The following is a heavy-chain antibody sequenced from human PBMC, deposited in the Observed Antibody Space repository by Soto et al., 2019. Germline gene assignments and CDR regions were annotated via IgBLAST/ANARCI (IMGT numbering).Heavy chain of an antibody. Sequence: GGSLRLSCAASGFTFRSYGIHWVRQAPGKGLEWVAVISYDGSNKYYADSVKGRFTISRDNSKNTVYLLMSSLRADDTAVYYCAKKRWPDNWNYGMDVRGQGTTVTVSS. D-gene: IGHD1-20*01. J-gene: IGHJ6*02. CDR3: AKKRWPDNWNYGMDV. V-gene: IGHV3-30*18. CDR2: ISYDGSNK. CDR1: GFTFRSYG.